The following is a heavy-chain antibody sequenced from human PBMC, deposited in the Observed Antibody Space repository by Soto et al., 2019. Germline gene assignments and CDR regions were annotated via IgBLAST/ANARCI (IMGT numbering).Heavy chain of an antibody. CDR1: GGTFSSYA. V-gene: IGHV1-69*05. D-gene: IGHD6-19*01. CDR3: ARGRGWRDY. Sequence: SVKVSCKASGGTFSSYAISWVRQAPGQGLEWMGGIIPIFGTANYAQKFQGRVTMTRDTSLSTAYMELSSLTSDDTAVYYCARGRGWRDYWGQGTLVTVSS. J-gene: IGHJ4*02. CDR2: IIPIFGTA.